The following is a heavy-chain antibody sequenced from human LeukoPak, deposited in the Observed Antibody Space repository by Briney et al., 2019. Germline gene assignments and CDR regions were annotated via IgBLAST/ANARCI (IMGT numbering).Heavy chain of an antibody. CDR3: ARVSPPAATYYYGMDV. D-gene: IGHD2-2*01. V-gene: IGHV4-39*07. Sequence: YSGSTYYNPSLKSRVTISVDTSKNQFSLKLSSVTAADTAVYYCARVSPPAATYYYGMDVWGQGTTVTVSS. CDR2: YSGST. J-gene: IGHJ6*02.